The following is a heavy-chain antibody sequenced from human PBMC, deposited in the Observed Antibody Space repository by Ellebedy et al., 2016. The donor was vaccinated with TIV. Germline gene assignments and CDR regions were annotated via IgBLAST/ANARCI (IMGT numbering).Heavy chain of an antibody. V-gene: IGHV3-9*01. Sequence: PGGSLRLSCAASGFTFDDYAMHWVRQAPGKGLEWVSGISWNSGSIDYADSVKGRFTISRANAKNSLYLQMNSLRGEDTGVYYCAADMRTWGPAAPDSWGQGTLVTVSS. CDR1: GFTFDDYA. J-gene: IGHJ4*02. D-gene: IGHD6-13*01. CDR3: AADMRTWGPAAPDS. CDR2: ISWNSGSI.